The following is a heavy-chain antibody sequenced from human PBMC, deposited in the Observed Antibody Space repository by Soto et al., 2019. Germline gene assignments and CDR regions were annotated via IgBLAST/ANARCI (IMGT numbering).Heavy chain of an antibody. Sequence: GGSPRLSCAASGFTFCSYAMSWVRQAPGKGLEWVSGISGSGDSTYYADSVKGRFTISRDNSKNTLYLQMNSLRAEDTAVYYCAKGVPGIAVAGTGYFQHWGQGTLVTVSS. CDR2: ISGSGDST. CDR1: GFTFCSYA. J-gene: IGHJ1*01. V-gene: IGHV3-23*01. CDR3: AKGVPGIAVAGTGYFQH. D-gene: IGHD6-19*01.